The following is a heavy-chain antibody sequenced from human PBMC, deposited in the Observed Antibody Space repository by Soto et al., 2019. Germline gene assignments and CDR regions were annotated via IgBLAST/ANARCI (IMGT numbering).Heavy chain of an antibody. CDR3: ARALIQLWPHYYYGMDV. D-gene: IGHD5-18*01. CDR1: GGSISSGDYY. V-gene: IGHV4-30-4*01. J-gene: IGHJ6*02. Sequence: KPSETLSLTCTVSGGSISSGDYYWSWIRQPPGKGLEWIGYIYYSGTTYYNPSLKSRVTISVDTSKNQFSLKVSSVTAADTAVYYCARALIQLWPHYYYGMDVWGQGTTVTVSS. CDR2: IYYSGTT.